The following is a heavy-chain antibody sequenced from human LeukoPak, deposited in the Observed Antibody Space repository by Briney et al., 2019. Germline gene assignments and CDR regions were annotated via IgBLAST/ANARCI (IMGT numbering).Heavy chain of an antibody. D-gene: IGHD2-15*01. CDR2: IWYVGSNQ. Sequence: VRSLRLSCAASGFTFNSYGMHWVRQAPGKGLEWVAVIWYVGSNQFYADSAKGRFTISRDNSKNTLYLQMNSLRTEDTALYYCARVVGGYCSGGSCYVGYIDYWGQGTLVTVSS. J-gene: IGHJ4*02. CDR1: GFTFNSYG. CDR3: ARVVGGYCSGGSCYVGYIDY. V-gene: IGHV3-33*01.